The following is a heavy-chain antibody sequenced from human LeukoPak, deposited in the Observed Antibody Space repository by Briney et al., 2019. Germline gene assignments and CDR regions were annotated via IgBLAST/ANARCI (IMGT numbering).Heavy chain of an antibody. CDR3: ARAWIQLVDP. CDR1: GDSFSSVTDY. J-gene: IGHJ5*02. D-gene: IGHD5-18*01. Sequence: PSETLSLTCSVSGDSFSSVTDYWAWIRQPPGKGQEWIASGDYSGGTYYNPSLESRVAISADMSKKQISLKLTSVTGADTAVYYCARAWIQLVDPWGQGTLVTVSS. V-gene: IGHV4-39*07. CDR2: GDYSGGT.